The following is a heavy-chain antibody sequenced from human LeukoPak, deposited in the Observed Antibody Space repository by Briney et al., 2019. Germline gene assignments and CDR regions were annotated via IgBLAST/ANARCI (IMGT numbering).Heavy chain of an antibody. J-gene: IGHJ4*02. CDR2: ISAYNGNT. V-gene: IGHV1-18*01. CDR1: GYTFTSYG. CDR3: ARYNVLLWFGELSAVDY. Sequence: GSSVKVSCKASGYTFTSYGISWVRQAPGQGLEWMGWISAYNGNTNYAQKLQGRVTMTTDTSTSTAYMELRSLRSDDTAVYYCARYNVLLWFGELSAVDYWGQGTLVTVSS. D-gene: IGHD3-10*01.